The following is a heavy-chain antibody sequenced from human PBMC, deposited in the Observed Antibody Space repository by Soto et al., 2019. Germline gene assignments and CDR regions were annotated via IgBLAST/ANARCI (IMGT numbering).Heavy chain of an antibody. V-gene: IGHV3-23*01. CDR2: ISGSGGST. Sequence: GGSLRLSCAASGFTFSSYAMSWVRQAPGKGLEWVSAISGSGGSTYYADSVKGRFTISRDNSKNTLYLQMNSLRAEDTAVYYCAKDRGSGDYDADYYYMDVWGKGTTVTVSS. J-gene: IGHJ6*03. D-gene: IGHD4-17*01. CDR3: AKDRGSGDYDADYYYMDV. CDR1: GFTFSSYA.